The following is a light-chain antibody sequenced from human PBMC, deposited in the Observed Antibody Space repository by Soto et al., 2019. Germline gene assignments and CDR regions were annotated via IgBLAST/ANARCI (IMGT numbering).Light chain of an antibody. CDR1: QNVSSY. Sequence: EIVLTQSPATLSLSPGERATLSCRASQNVSSYLAWYQQKAGQAPRLLIYDASNRATGIPARFSGSGSGTDFTLTISRLKPEDFAVYYCQQRSSWPRTFGLGTKVEI. V-gene: IGKV3-11*01. CDR2: DAS. J-gene: IGKJ1*01. CDR3: QQRSSWPRT.